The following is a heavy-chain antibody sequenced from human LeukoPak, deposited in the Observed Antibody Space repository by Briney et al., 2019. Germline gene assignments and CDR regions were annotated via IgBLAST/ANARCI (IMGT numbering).Heavy chain of an antibody. J-gene: IGHJ5*02. CDR1: GYTFTNYY. Sequence: ASVKVSCKASGYTFTNYYIHWVRQAPGQGLEWMGLINPGGDNTDYAQNFQGRVTMTRDTSISTAYMELSRLRSDDTAVYYCARDIGPIYKFDPWGQGTLVTVSS. CDR3: ARDIGPIYKFDP. V-gene: IGHV1-46*01. CDR2: INPGGDNT. D-gene: IGHD1-1*01.